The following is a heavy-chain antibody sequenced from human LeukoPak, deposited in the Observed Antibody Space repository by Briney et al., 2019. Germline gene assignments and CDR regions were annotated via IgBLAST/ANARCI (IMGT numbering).Heavy chain of an antibody. CDR2: IYYSGRT. CDR3: ARRRYYDGSGYLE. Sequence: PSETLSLTCSVSGDSVSRSDSYWDWIRQPPGERLEWIGTIYYSGRTYYSPSLKSRVTMSVDPSNNQFSLNLRSVTAADTALYYCARRRYYDGSGYLEWGQGTLLSVSS. D-gene: IGHD3-22*01. CDR1: GDSVSRSDSY. J-gene: IGHJ1*01. V-gene: IGHV4-39*01.